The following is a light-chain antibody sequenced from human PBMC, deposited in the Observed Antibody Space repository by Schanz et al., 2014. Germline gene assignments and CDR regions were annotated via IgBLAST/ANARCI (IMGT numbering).Light chain of an antibody. CDR3: QQYGRSSWT. CDR2: NAS. V-gene: IGKV3-11*01. CDR1: QSVSSY. J-gene: IGKJ1*01. Sequence: EIVLTQSPATLSLSPGERATLSCRASQSVSSYLAWYQQKPGQAPRLLIYNASKRATGIPDRFRGRGSWTDFTLTISSMEPEDSAVYYCQQYGRSSWTFGQGTKVEVK.